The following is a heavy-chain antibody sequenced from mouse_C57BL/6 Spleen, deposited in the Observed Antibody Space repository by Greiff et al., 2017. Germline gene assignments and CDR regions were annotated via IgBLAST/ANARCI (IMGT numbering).Heavy chain of an antibody. CDR3: SRYTTTVVARSNYFDY. V-gene: IGHV1-9*01. D-gene: IGHD1-1*01. Sequence: VQRVESGAELMKPGASVKLSCKATGYTFTGYWIEWVKQRPGHGLEWIGEILPGSGSTNYNEKFKGKATFTADTSSNTAYMQLSSLTTEDSAIYYGSRYTTTVVARSNYFDYWGQGTTLTVSS. CDR2: ILPGSGST. CDR1: GYTFTGYW. J-gene: IGHJ2*01.